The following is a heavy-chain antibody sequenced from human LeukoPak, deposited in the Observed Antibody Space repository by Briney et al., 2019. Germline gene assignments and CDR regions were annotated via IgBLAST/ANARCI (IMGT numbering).Heavy chain of an antibody. Sequence: SETLSLTCTVSGGSISSSSYYWGWIRQPPGKGLEWIGSIYYSGSTYYNPSLKSRVTISVDTSKNQFSLKLSSVTAADTAVYYCAREDMIVDYYFDYWGQGTLVTVSS. D-gene: IGHD3-22*01. CDR1: GGSISSSSYY. V-gene: IGHV4-39*02. CDR3: AREDMIVDYYFDY. J-gene: IGHJ4*02. CDR2: IYYSGST.